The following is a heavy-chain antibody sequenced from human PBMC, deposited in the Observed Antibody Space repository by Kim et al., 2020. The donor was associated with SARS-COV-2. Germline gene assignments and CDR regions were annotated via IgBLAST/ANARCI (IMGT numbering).Heavy chain of an antibody. CDR3: ARDLGYSYGYDYYYGMDV. D-gene: IGHD5-18*01. V-gene: IGHV1-18*04. Sequence: ASVKVSCKASGYTFTSYGISWVRQAPGQGLEWMGWISSYNGNTNYAQKLQGRVTMTTDTSTSTAYMELRSLRSDDTAVYYCARDLGYSYGYDYYYGMDVWGQVTTLTVS. CDR1: GYTFTSYG. CDR2: ISSYNGNT. J-gene: IGHJ6*02.